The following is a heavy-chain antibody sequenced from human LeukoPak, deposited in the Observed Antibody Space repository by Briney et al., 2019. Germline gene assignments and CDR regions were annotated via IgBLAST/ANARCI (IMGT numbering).Heavy chain of an antibody. D-gene: IGHD6-13*01. CDR1: GGSFSGYY. J-gene: IGHJ4*02. V-gene: IGHV4-34*01. CDR2: INHNGST. CDR3: ARAAPMYSSSWSLDY. Sequence: PSETLSLTCAVYGGSFSGYYWSWIRQPPGKGLEWIGEINHNGSTNYNPSLKSRVTISVDTPKNQFSLKLSSVTAADTAVYYCARAAPMYSSSWSLDYWGQGTLVTVSS.